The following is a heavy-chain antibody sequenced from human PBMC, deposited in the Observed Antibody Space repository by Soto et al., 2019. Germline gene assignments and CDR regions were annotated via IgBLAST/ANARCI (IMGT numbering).Heavy chain of an antibody. CDR2: IYYSGST. CDR1: GYSISNGSYY. J-gene: IGHJ3*02. Sequence: SETLSLTCTVSGYSISNGSYYWSWIRQRPGEGLEWLGYIYYSGSTYYNPSLKSRPSISVDTSKNQFSLKVNSVTAADTAVYYCARTTDAFDIWGQGTMLTVSS. CDR3: ARTTDAFDI. D-gene: IGHD1-1*01. V-gene: IGHV4-31*02.